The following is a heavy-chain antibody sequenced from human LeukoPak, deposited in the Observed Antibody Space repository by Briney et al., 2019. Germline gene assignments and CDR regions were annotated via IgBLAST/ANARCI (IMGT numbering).Heavy chain of an antibody. D-gene: IGHD6-19*01. V-gene: IGHV3-64*01. Sequence: GGSLRLSCAASGFPFRSYAMHWVRQAPGKGLDYVSAITLDGISTYYANSVKGRFTISRDNSKNTLYLQVGSLRAEDMAVYYCARVAVPGTYDYWGQGTLVTVSS. J-gene: IGHJ4*02. CDR2: ITLDGIST. CDR1: GFPFRSYA. CDR3: ARVAVPGTYDY.